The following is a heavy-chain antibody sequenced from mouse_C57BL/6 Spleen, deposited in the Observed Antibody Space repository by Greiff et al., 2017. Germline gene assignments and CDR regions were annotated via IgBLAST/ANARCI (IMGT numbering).Heavy chain of an antibody. CDR3: ARGSNYLY. CDR1: GYAFTNYL. CDR2: INPGRGGT. V-gene: IGHV1-54*01. Sequence: QVQLKESGAELVRPGTSVKVSCKASGYAFTNYLIEWVKQRPGQGLEWIGVINPGRGGTNYNEKFKGKATLTADKSSSTAYMQLSSLTSEDSAVYFCARGSNYLYWGQGTTLTVSS. J-gene: IGHJ2*01. D-gene: IGHD2-5*01.